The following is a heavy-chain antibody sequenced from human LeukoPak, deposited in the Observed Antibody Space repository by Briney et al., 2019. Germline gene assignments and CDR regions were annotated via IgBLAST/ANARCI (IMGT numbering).Heavy chain of an antibody. V-gene: IGHV1-2*02. J-gene: IGHJ3*02. CDR1: GYTLTGYY. CDR3: ASPRIRNVFDI. Sequence: ASVKVSCKASGYTLTGYYMHWVRQAPGQGLEWMGWINPNSGGTNYAQEFQGRVTMTRDTSISTAYMELSRLISDDTAVYYCASPRIRNVFDIWGQGTMVTVSS. D-gene: IGHD1-1*01. CDR2: INPNSGGT.